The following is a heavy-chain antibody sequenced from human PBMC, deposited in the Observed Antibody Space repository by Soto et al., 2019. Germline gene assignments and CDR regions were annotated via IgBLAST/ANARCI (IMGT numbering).Heavy chain of an antibody. CDR2: IKSKPEGGIT. J-gene: IGHJ4*02. CDR3: TTGSGYDYFDY. V-gene: IGHV3-15*07. D-gene: IGHD5-12*01. CDR1: GSTFSNAW. Sequence: GGSLRLSCAASGSTFSNAWMNWVRQAPGKGLEWVGRIKSKPEGGITDYTAPVKGRLTISRDDSKNTLYLQMNNLKTEDTAVYYCTTGSGYDYFDYWGQGTLVTVSS.